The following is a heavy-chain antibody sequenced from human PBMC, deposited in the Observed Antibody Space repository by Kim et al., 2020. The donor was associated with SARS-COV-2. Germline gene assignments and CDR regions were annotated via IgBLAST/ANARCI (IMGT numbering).Heavy chain of an antibody. Sequence: GASLKISCKTSRYTLASFWISWVRQMPGKGLEYMGRIDPTDSSTSYNPSFQGHVTFSIDKSITTAYLQWSSLKASDTAIYYCARSSFNWFDPWGQGTQVTVSS. CDR3: ARSSFNWFDP. D-gene: IGHD6-6*01. CDR1: RYTLASFW. J-gene: IGHJ5*02. V-gene: IGHV5-10-1*01. CDR2: IDPTDSST.